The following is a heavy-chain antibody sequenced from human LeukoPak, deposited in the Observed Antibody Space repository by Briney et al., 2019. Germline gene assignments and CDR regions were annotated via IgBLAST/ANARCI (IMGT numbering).Heavy chain of an antibody. V-gene: IGHV3-30*04. D-gene: IGHD2-15*01. CDR1: GFAFSTYA. CDR2: ISNDETKK. Sequence: GRSLRLSCAASGFAFSTYAMHWVRQAPGKGLEWGAIISNDETKKFYADSVKGRFTISRGNSKNTLHLQMNSLRLEDTAVYYCARGVVMVAAIDYWGQGTLVTVSS. J-gene: IGHJ4*02. CDR3: ARGVVMVAAIDY.